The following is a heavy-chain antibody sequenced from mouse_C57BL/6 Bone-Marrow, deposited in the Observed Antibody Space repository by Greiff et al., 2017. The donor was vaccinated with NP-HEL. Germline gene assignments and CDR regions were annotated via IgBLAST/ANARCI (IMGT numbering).Heavy chain of an antibody. V-gene: IGHV1-55*01. CDR1: GYTFTSYW. D-gene: IGHD5-5*01. J-gene: IGHJ2*01. CDR3: ARSTCFEDY. CDR2: IYPGSGST. Sequence: VQRVESGAELVKPGASVKMSCKASGYTFTSYWITWVKQRPGQGLEWIGDIYPGSGSTNYNEKFKSKATLTVDTSSSTAYMQLSSLTSEDSAVYYCARSTCFEDYWGQGTTLTVSS.